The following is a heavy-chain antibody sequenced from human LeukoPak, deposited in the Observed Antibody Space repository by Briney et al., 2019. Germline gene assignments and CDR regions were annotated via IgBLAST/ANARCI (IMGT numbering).Heavy chain of an antibody. CDR1: GFSFGKYW. V-gene: IGHV3-7*03. CDR2: IKLGGSEK. J-gene: IGHJ4*02. CDR3: ARDQYDTWSRRGNFDS. D-gene: IGHD3-3*01. Sequence: GGSLRLSCVASGFSFGKYWMSWVRQAPGKGLEWVANIKLGGSEKNYVDSVKGRFTISRDNTKNSLYLQMNSLRVEDTAVFYCARDQYDTWSRRGNFDSWGQGTLVIVSS.